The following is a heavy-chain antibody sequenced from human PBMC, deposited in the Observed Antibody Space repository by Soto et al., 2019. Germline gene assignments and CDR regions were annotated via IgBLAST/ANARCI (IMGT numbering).Heavy chain of an antibody. Sequence: ASVKVSCKASGGTFSSYTISWVRQAPGQGLEWMGRIIPILGIANYAQKFQGRVTITADKSTSTAYMELSSLRSEDTAVYYCARDSGGIAARPYWFDPWGQGTLVTVSS. V-gene: IGHV1-69*04. CDR3: ARDSGGIAARPYWFDP. J-gene: IGHJ5*02. CDR1: GGTFSSYT. CDR2: IIPILGIA. D-gene: IGHD6-6*01.